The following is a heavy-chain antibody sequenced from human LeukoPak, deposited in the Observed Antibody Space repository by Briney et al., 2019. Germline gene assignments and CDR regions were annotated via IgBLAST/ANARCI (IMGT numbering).Heavy chain of an antibody. CDR1: GFTFSSYA. J-gene: IGHJ4*02. D-gene: IGHD3-10*01. CDR2: ISGSGSST. CDR3: AKDRMVRGVVPYYSDY. Sequence: GGSLRLSCAASGFTFSSYAMSWVRQAPGKGLEWVSSISGSGSSTYFADSVKGRFTISRDNSKNTLYLQMNSLRAEDTAVYYCAKDRMVRGVVPYYSDYWGQGTLVTVSS. V-gene: IGHV3-23*01.